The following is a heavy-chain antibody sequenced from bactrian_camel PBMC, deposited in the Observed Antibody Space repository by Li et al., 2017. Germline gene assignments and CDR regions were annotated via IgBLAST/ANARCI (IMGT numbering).Heavy chain of an antibody. V-gene: IGHV3-1*01. CDR3: AVGRLRGGRCGVMSGRFPDFAY. D-gene: IGHD7*01. J-gene: IGHJ6*01. CDR1: GFNFRSFP. CDR2: ISATGTTS. Sequence: DVQLVESGGGAAELGGSVTLSCTAAGFNFRSFPMGWLRSRPGEAMEWVADISATGTTSEVDASVKGRFTISKGNAKNTLYLQMNSLEPEDTATYYCAVGRLRGGRCGVMSGRFPDFAYYGQGTQVTVS.